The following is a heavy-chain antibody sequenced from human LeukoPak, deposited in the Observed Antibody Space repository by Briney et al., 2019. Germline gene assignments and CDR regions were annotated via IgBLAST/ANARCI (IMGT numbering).Heavy chain of an antibody. CDR3: AKSNGYGLIDI. Sequence: PSERLSLTCTVSGGSLSSYYWSWIRQPPGKGREGIGYIYYSGSTNYIPSLKRRVTISVDTSKNQFSLKLSSVTAADTAVYYCAKSNGYGLIDIWGQGKMVTVSS. CDR1: GGSLSSYY. V-gene: IGHV4-59*12. J-gene: IGHJ3*02. D-gene: IGHD3-10*01. CDR2: IYYSGST.